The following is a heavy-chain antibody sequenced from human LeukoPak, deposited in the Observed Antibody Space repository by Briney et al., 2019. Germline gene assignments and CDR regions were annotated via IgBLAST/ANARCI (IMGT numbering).Heavy chain of an antibody. D-gene: IGHD3-22*01. V-gene: IGHV3-15*01. CDR1: GFTFSNAW. J-gene: IGHJ3*02. CDR2: IKSKTDGGTT. CDR3: TTGVGPDSSGYYSGDAFDI. Sequence: KPGGSLRLSCAASGFTFSNAWMSWVRQAPGKGLEWVGRIKSKTDGGTTDYAAPVKGRFTISRDDSKNTLYLQMNSLKTEDTAVYYCTTGVGPDSSGYYSGDAFDIWGQGTMVTVSS.